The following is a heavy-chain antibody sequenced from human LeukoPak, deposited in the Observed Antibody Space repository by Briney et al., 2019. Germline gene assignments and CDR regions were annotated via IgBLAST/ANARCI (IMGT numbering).Heavy chain of an antibody. Sequence: ASVKVSCKASGYTFTGYYMHWVRQAPGQGLEWMGRINPNGGGTNYAQKFQGRVTITADESTSTAYMELSSLRSEDTAVYYCASDFGSPHPVDYWGQGTLVTVSS. CDR2: INPNGGGT. J-gene: IGHJ4*02. CDR3: ASDFGSPHPVDY. V-gene: IGHV1-2*06. CDR1: GYTFTGYY. D-gene: IGHD3-3*01.